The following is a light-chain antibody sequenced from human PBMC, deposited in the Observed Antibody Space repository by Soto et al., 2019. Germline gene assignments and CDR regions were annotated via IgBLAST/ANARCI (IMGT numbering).Light chain of an antibody. CDR2: AAS. CDR3: LQDSNYPLT. CDR1: QAIGND. J-gene: IGKJ4*01. Sequence: AIQMTQSPSSLSASVGDRVTITCRASQAIGNDLGWYQQKPGKAPNLLIYAASNLQSGVPSRFSDGGSGPDFTLTITRLQPEDFATYYCLQDSNYPLTFGGGTKVEIK. V-gene: IGKV1-6*01.